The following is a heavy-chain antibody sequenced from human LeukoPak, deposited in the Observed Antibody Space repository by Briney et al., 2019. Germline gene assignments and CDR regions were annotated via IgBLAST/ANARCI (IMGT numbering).Heavy chain of an antibody. CDR3: ARQGLWRYASY. CDR1: GGSIGSRDSY. D-gene: IGHD3-16*01. J-gene: IGHJ4*02. Sequence: SETLSLTCTVSGGSIGSRDSYWGWIRQPPGKGLEWIGGIYYSGSTYYNPSLKSRVTISVDTSKNQFSLKLRSVTAADTAVYYCARQGLWRYASYWGQGSLVTVSS. CDR2: IYYSGST. V-gene: IGHV4-39*01.